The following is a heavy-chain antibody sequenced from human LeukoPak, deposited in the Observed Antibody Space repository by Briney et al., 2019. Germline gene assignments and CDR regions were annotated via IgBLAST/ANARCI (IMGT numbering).Heavy chain of an antibody. V-gene: IGHV3-20*04. CDR2: VNWNGDGT. CDR3: ARLGGPDYYFYYYMDV. J-gene: IGHJ6*03. D-gene: IGHD1-26*01. CDR1: GFTFDDFG. Sequence: GRSLRLSCAASGFTFDDFGMSWVRHAPGKGLEWVSGVNWNGDGTGYADSVEGRFTISRDNAKNSLYLQMNSLRVEDTALYYCARLGGPDYYFYYYMDVWGKGTTVTVSS.